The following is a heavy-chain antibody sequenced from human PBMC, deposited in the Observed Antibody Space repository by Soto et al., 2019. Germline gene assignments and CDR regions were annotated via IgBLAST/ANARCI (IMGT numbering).Heavy chain of an antibody. CDR2: MSYSGSS. CDR1: GGSFSNYY. J-gene: IGHJ4*02. V-gene: IGHV4-59*01. Sequence: SETLSLTCTLSGGSFSNYYWGWIRQTPGKGLEWIGHMSYSGSSSYNLSLKSRVGISFDASQNQFSLKLSSVTAADTAVYYCARSDGRYWGQGTLVTVSS. CDR3: ARSDGRY.